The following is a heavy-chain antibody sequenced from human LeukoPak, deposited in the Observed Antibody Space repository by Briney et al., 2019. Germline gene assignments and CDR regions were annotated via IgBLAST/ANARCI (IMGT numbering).Heavy chain of an antibody. Sequence: GGSLRLSCAASGFTFDDYAMHWVRQAPGKGLEWVSGIGWNSDSIGYADSVKGRFTISRDNAKNSLYLQMNSLRAEDTALYYCAKSSDSDVFDIWGQGTMVTVSS. CDR2: IGWNSDSI. CDR1: GFTFDDYA. J-gene: IGHJ3*02. V-gene: IGHV3-9*01. CDR3: AKSSDSDVFDI.